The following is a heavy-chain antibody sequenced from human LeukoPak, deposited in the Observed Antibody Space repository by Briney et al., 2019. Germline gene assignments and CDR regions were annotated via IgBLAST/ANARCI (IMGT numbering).Heavy chain of an antibody. J-gene: IGHJ4*02. CDR1: GFIFSSYS. D-gene: IGHD3-22*01. CDR3: AKRSSTSSGYFDF. Sequence: GGSLRLSCAASGFIFSSYSMNWVRQAPGKGLEWVSYISSSSNTIYYADSVKGRFTISRDNSKNTIYLQMNSLRAEDTAIYYCAKRSSTSSGYFDFWGRGTLVTVSS. CDR2: ISSSSNTI. V-gene: IGHV3-48*01.